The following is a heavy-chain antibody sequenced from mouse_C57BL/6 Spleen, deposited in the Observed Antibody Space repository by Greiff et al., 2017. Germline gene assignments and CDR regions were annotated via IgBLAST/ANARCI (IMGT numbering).Heavy chain of an antibody. Sequence: LVESGAELVRPGASVKLSCKASGYTFTDYYINWVKQRPGQGLEWIARIYPGSGNTYYNEKFKGKATLTAEKSSSTAYMQLSSLTSEDSAVYCSARSDYYGSSYMFADWGQGTLVTVSA. CDR1: GYTFTDYY. J-gene: IGHJ3*01. CDR2: IYPGSGNT. D-gene: IGHD1-1*01. CDR3: ARSDYYGSSYMFAD. V-gene: IGHV1-76*01.